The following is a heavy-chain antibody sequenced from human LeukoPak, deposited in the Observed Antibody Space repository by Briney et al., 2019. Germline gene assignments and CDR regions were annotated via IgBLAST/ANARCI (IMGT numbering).Heavy chain of an antibody. Sequence: SETLSLTCTVSGGSISSYYWSWIRQPPGKGLEWIGYIYYSGSTNYNPSLKSRVTISVDTSKNQFSLKLSSVTAADTAVYYCARADTAMVRYAFDIWGQGTMVTASS. J-gene: IGHJ3*02. CDR2: IYYSGST. CDR3: ARADTAMVRYAFDI. V-gene: IGHV4-59*01. CDR1: GGSISSYY. D-gene: IGHD5-18*01.